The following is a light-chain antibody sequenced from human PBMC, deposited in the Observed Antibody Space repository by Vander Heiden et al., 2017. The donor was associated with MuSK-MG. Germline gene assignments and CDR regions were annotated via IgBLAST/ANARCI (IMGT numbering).Light chain of an antibody. CDR3: RSADSSGTHLL. CDR1: ALAKQY. CDR2: KDT. V-gene: IGLV3-25*03. J-gene: IGLJ2*01. Sequence: SSELTQPPSVSVSPGQTALIPCSGDALAKQYVYWYQQKPGKAPVLVIYKDTERPSGIPERFSGSSSGTTVTLTISAVQAEDEADYYCRSADSSGTHLLFGGGTKLTVL.